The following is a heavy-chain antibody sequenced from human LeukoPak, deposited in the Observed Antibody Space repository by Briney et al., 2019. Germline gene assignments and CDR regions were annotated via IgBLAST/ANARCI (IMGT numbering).Heavy chain of an antibody. CDR1: GYTFTSYG. Sequence: ASVKVSCKASGYTFTSYGISWVRQAPGQGLEWMGWISAYNGNTNYAQKLQGRVTMTTDTSTSTAYVELRSLRSDDTAVYYCARDPPLEPYIDYWGRGTLVTVSS. V-gene: IGHV1-18*01. J-gene: IGHJ4*02. D-gene: IGHD1-14*01. CDR2: ISAYNGNT. CDR3: ARDPPLEPYIDY.